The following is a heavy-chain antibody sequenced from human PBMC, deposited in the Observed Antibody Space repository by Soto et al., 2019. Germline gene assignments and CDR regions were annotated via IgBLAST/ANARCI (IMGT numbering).Heavy chain of an antibody. J-gene: IGHJ4*02. D-gene: IGHD6-6*01. CDR1: GYTFTRYI. CDR3: ARRWGIAARPGCFLY. V-gene: IGHV1-8*01. Sequence: GASVKVSCKPSGYTFTRYIIDWGRQAPGQRLEWMGWMNPSSGNTGYAQKFQGRVTMTRNTSISTAYMELSSLRSEDTAVYYCARRWGIAARPGCFLYWRQGTLVTVSS. CDR2: MNPSSGNT.